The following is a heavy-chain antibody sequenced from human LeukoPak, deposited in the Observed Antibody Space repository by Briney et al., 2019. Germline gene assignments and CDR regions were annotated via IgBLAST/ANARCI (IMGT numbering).Heavy chain of an antibody. CDR1: GFSFSSAW. Sequence: MAGGSLRLSCAASGFSFSSAWMTWVRQPPGKGLEWVGRIKSKTDGGTVDYAAPVKGRFTISRDDSINTLYLQVNSLKTEDTAVYYCTTGFIAGTASGYYYYMDVWGKGTTVTVSS. J-gene: IGHJ6*03. CDR2: IKSKTDGGTV. CDR3: TTGFIAGTASGYYYYMDV. V-gene: IGHV3-15*01. D-gene: IGHD1-20*01.